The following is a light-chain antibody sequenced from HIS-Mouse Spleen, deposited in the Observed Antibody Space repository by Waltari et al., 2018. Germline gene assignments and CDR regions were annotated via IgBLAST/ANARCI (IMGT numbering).Light chain of an antibody. V-gene: IGLV1-44*01. CDR2: SNN. CDR3: AAWDDSLNGYV. J-gene: IGLJ1*01. CDR1: SSNIGSNT. Sequence: QSVLTQPPSASGTPGQRVTISCSGSSSNIGSNTVNWYQQLPGTAPKLLIYSNNHGPSGVPARFAGSKSGPSASLAISGLQSEDEADYYCAAWDDSLNGYVFGTGTKVTVL.